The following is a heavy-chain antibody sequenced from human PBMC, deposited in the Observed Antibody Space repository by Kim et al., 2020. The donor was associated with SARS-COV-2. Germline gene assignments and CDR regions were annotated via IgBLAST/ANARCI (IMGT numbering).Heavy chain of an antibody. J-gene: IGHJ4*02. Sequence: GESLKISCKGSGYSFTSYWIGWVRQMPGKGLEWMGIIYPGDSDTRYSPSFQGQVTISADKSISTAYLQWSSLKASDTAMYYCARGDSIAAAGTHFDYWGQGTLVTVSS. V-gene: IGHV5-51*01. CDR2: IYPGDSDT. CDR3: ARGDSIAAAGTHFDY. CDR1: GYSFTSYW. D-gene: IGHD6-13*01.